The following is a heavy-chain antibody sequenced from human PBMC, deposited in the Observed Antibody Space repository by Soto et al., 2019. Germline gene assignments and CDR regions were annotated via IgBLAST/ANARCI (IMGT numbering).Heavy chain of an antibody. D-gene: IGHD2-15*01. CDR2: ISSSGSTI. V-gene: IGHV3-11*01. CDR3: ARSFGSLVVAVNIHF. J-gene: IGHJ4*02. Sequence: GGSLRLSCAASGFTFSDYYMSWIRQAPGKGLEWVSYISSSGSTIYYADSVKGRFTISRDNAKNSLYLQMNSLRAEDTAVYYCARSFGSLVVAVNIHFWDPGTLGTVSS. CDR1: GFTFSDYY.